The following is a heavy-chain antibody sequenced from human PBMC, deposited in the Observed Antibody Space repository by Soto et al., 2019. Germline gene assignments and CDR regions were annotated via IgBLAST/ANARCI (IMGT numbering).Heavy chain of an antibody. CDR3: ASTFRIFGVVIPPPYFDY. CDR2: ISAYNGNT. V-gene: IGHV1-18*01. J-gene: IGHJ4*02. CDR1: GYTFTSYG. Sequence: ASVKVSCKASGYTFTSYGISSVRQAPGQGLEWMGWISAYNGNTNYAQKLQGRVTITADESTSTAYMELSSLRSEDTAVYYCASTFRIFGVVIPPPYFDYWGQGTLVTVSS. D-gene: IGHD3-3*01.